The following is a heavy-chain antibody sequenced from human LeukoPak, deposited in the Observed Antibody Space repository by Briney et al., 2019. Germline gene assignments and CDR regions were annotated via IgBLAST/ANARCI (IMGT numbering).Heavy chain of an antibody. Sequence: ASVEVSCKASGYTFTSYYMHWVRQAPGQGLEWMGIINPSGGSTSYAQKFQGRVTMTRDTSTSTVYMELSSLRSEDTAVYYCARDISMDGMDVWGQGTTVTVSS. V-gene: IGHV1-46*03. CDR3: ARDISMDGMDV. J-gene: IGHJ6*02. CDR2: INPSGGST. D-gene: IGHD3-16*02. CDR1: GYTFTSYY.